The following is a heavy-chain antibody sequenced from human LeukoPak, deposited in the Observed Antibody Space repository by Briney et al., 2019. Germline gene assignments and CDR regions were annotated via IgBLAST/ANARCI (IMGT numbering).Heavy chain of an antibody. V-gene: IGHV4-59*01. J-gene: IGHJ6*01. Sequence: SETLSLTSTVSGGSLSSYYWSWIRQPPRKGLEWSGYIYYSGSTNYNPSLKSRVTISVDTSKNQFSLKLSSVTAADTDVYYCARVPSGSYYDYYYYYGMDVWGQGTTVTVSS. CDR3: ARVPSGSYYDYYYYYGMDV. D-gene: IGHD1-26*01. CDR2: IYYSGST. CDR1: GGSLSSYY.